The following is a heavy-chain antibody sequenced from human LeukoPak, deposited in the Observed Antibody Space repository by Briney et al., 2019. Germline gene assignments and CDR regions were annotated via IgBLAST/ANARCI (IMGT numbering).Heavy chain of an antibody. CDR3: ARDSNPFYCSSTSCWHYFDY. J-gene: IGHJ4*02. Sequence: GGSLGLSCAASGFTFSSYAMSWVRQAPGKGLEWVSAISGSGGSTYYADSVKGRFTISRDNSKNTLYLQMNSLRAEDTAVYYCARDSNPFYCSSTSCWHYFDYWGQGTLVTVSS. CDR2: ISGSGGST. CDR1: GFTFSSYA. V-gene: IGHV3-23*01. D-gene: IGHD2-2*01.